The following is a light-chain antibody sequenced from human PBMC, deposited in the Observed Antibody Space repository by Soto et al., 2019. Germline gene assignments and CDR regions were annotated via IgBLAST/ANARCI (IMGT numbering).Light chain of an antibody. CDR2: AAS. Sequence: DIQLTQSPSFLSASVGDRATVTCRASQDINTYLAWYQQKPGKAPKLLIFAASTLQNGVPSRFSGSGSGTEFTVTITSLQSDDFATYYCQQRKSYPITFGQGTRLEIK. CDR1: QDINTY. V-gene: IGKV1-9*01. CDR3: QQRKSYPIT. J-gene: IGKJ5*01.